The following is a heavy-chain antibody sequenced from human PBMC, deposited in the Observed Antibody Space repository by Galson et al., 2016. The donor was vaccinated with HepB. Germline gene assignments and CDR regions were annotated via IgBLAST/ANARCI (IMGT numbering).Heavy chain of an antibody. Sequence: SLRLSCAASGFTFSSYAMHWVRQAPGKGLEWVAVISFDGSNKYYADSVKGRFTISRDNSKNTLYLQMNSLGAEDTAIYYCAVRYSSIWYFQHWGRGTLVSVS. D-gene: IGHD6-13*01. CDR1: GFTFSSYA. V-gene: IGHV3-30-3*01. CDR2: ISFDGSNK. CDR3: AVRYSSIWYFQH. J-gene: IGHJ1*01.